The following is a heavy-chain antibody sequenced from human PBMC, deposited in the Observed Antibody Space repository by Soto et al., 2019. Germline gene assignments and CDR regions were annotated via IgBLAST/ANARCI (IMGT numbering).Heavy chain of an antibody. CDR1: GDSMTSYY. V-gene: IGHV4-59*01. D-gene: IGHD6-19*01. CDR2: IYYSGST. Sequence: PSETLSLTCTVSGDSMTSYYWTWVRQPPGKGLEWIGYIYYSGSTNYNPSLESRVTISVDTSKNQFSLKLRSVTAADTAVYYCARVESNGWYPPYWGQGTLVTVSS. CDR3: ARVESNGWYPPY. J-gene: IGHJ4*02.